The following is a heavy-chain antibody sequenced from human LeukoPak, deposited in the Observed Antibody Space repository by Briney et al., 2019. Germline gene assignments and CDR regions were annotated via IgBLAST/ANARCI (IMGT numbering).Heavy chain of an antibody. CDR1: GGSISSSSYY. Sequence: SETLSLTCTVSGGSISSSSYYWGWIRQPPGKGLEWIGSIYYSGSTYYNPSLKSRVTISVDTSKNQFSLKLSSVTAADTAVYYCARACGEYQLLLRFDYWGQGTLVTVSS. V-gene: IGHV4-39*07. D-gene: IGHD2-2*01. J-gene: IGHJ4*02. CDR3: ARACGEYQLLLRFDY. CDR2: IYYSGST.